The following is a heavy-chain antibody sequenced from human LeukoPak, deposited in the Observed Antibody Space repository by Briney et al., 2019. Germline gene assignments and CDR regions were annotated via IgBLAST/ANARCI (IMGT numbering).Heavy chain of an antibody. CDR3: AKDPVGEGSGYQGDY. D-gene: IGHD3-22*01. CDR1: GFTFSSYA. V-gene: IGHV3-23*01. J-gene: IGHJ4*02. Sequence: PGGSLRLSCAASGFTFSSYAMSWVRQAPGKGLEWVSAISGSGGSTYYADSVKGRFTISRDNSKNTLYLQMNSLRAEDTAVYYCAKDPVGEGSGYQGDYWGQGTLVTVSS. CDR2: ISGSGGST.